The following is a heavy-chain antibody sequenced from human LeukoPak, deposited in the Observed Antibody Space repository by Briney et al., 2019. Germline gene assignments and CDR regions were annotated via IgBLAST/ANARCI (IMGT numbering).Heavy chain of an antibody. J-gene: IGHJ3*02. CDR1: GYSFTSYW. D-gene: IGHD6-13*01. CDR3: ARHRDFDRIAAPAGI. CDR2: IYPGDSDT. V-gene: IGHV5-51*07. Sequence: GESLKISCKVSGYSFTSYWIGWVHQLPGNALERTGIIYPGDSDTRYSPSFQGQVSISADKSISTAYLQWSSLKASDTAMYYCARHRDFDRIAAPAGIWGQGTMVTVSS.